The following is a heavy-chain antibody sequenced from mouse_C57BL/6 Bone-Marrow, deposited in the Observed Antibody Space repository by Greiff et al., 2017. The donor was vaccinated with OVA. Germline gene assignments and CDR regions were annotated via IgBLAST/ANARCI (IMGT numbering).Heavy chain of an antibody. CDR1: GYTFTDHT. Sequence: QVQLQQSDAELVKPGASVKISCKVSGYTFTDHTIHWMKQRPEQGLEWIGYIYPRDGSTKYNEKFKGKATLTVDKSSSTAYMELRSLTSEDSAVYYCARKGLLRYLDYWGQGTTLTVSS. D-gene: IGHD1-1*01. V-gene: IGHV1-78*01. CDR2: IYPRDGST. CDR3: ARKGLLRYLDY. J-gene: IGHJ2*01.